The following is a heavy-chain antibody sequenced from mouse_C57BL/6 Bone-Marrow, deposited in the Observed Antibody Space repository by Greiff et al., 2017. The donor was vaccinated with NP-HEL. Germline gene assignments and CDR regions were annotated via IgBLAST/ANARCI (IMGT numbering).Heavy chain of an antibody. CDR1: GYTFTDYY. V-gene: IGHV1-26*01. CDR2: INPNNGGT. D-gene: IGHD1-1*02. Sequence: EVQLQQSGPELVKPGASVKISCKASGYTFTDYYMNWVKQSHGKSLEWIGDINPNNGGTSYNQKFKGKATLTVDKSSSTAYMELRSLTSEDSAVYYCAIWEYFDVWGTGTTVTVSS. CDR3: AIWEYFDV. J-gene: IGHJ1*03.